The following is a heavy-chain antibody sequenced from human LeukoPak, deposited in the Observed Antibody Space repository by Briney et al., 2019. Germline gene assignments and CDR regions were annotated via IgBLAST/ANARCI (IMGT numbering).Heavy chain of an antibody. CDR2: MNPNSGNT. J-gene: IGHJ6*02. CDR1: GYTFTSYD. Sequence: ASVKVSCTASGYTFTSYDINWVRQATGQGLEWMGWMNPNSGNTGYAQKFQGRVTMTTDTSTSTAYMELRSLRSDDTAVYYCARGPDCSSTSCRYLYYYYGMDVWGQGTTVTVSS. D-gene: IGHD2-2*01. V-gene: IGHV1-8*01. CDR3: ARGPDCSSTSCRYLYYYYGMDV.